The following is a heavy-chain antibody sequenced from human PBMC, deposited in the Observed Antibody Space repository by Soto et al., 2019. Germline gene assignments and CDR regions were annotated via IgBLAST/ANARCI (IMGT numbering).Heavy chain of an antibody. D-gene: IGHD4-4*01. Sequence: QITLKESGPSLVNPTQSLTLTCSFSGFSLTTTEVAVGWIRQPPGKALEWLALIYWDDDKRYSPSLKSSLTISKDTAKNLVVLTMTNVHAADTATYFCAHGGPTATVAFDYWGQGTLVTVSS. CDR3: AHGGPTATVAFDY. CDR2: IYWDDDK. V-gene: IGHV2-5*02. CDR1: GFSLTTTEVA. J-gene: IGHJ4*02.